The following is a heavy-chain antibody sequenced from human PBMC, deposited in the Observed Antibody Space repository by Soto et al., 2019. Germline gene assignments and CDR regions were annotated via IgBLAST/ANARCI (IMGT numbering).Heavy chain of an antibody. CDR2: IYRTGST. CDR1: GGSISSSSYY. CDR3: ESRAPGTCVDY. J-gene: IGHJ4*02. V-gene: IGHV4-39*07. D-gene: IGHD1-1*01. Sequence: SETLSLTCTVSGGSISSSSYYWGWIRQPPGKGLEWIGEIYRTGSTNYNPSLKSRVTISLDKSENQFSLKVTSLTAADTAVYYCESRAPGTCVDYWGQGTLVTVSS.